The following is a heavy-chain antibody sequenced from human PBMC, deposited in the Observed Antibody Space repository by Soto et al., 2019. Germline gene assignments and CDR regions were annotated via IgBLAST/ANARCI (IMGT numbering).Heavy chain of an antibody. CDR3: ARSLYDFWSGSPPPGWFDP. J-gene: IGHJ5*02. Sequence: SVKVFCKASGGTFSSYAISWVRQAPGQGLEWMGGIIPIFGTANYAQKFQGRVTITADESTSTAYMELSSLRSEDTAVYYCARSLYDFWSGSPPPGWFDPWGQGTLVTVSS. V-gene: IGHV1-69*13. D-gene: IGHD3-3*01. CDR1: GGTFSSYA. CDR2: IIPIFGTA.